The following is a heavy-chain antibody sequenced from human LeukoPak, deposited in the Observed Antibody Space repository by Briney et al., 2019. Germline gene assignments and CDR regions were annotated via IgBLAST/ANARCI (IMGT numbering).Heavy chain of an antibody. V-gene: IGHV7-4-1*02. D-gene: IGHD4-23*01. Sequence: ASVKVSCKASGYTFTSYAMNWVRQAPGQGLEWMGWINTNTGNPTYAQGFTGRFVFSLDTSVSTAYLQISSLKAEDTAVCYCAKQLTTVADHDAFDIWGQGTMVTVSS. J-gene: IGHJ3*02. CDR1: GYTFTSYA. CDR2: INTNTGNP. CDR3: AKQLTTVADHDAFDI.